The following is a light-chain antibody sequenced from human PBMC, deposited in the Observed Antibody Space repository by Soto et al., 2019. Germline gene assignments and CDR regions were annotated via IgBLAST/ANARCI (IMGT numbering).Light chain of an antibody. CDR3: QQYNNWPPWT. CDR1: QSVSSN. V-gene: IGKV3-15*01. Sequence: EIVMTQSPATLPVSQGERATLSCRASQSVSSNLAWYQQKPGQAPRLLIYGASTRATGIPARFSGSGSGTEFTLTISSLQSEDFAVYYCQQYNNWPPWTFGQGTKV. CDR2: GAS. J-gene: IGKJ1*01.